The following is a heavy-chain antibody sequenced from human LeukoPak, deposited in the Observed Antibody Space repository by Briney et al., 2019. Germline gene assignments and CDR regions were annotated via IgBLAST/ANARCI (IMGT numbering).Heavy chain of an antibody. D-gene: IGHD3-10*01. Sequence: ASVKVSCKASGYTFTSYDINWVRQATGQGLEWMGWMNPNSGNTGYAQKFQGRVTMTRNTSISTAYMKLSSLRSEDTAVYYCARSPITFPTMVRGADNWFDPWGQGTLVTVSS. CDR1: GYTFTSYD. CDR3: ARSPITFPTMVRGADNWFDP. CDR2: MNPNSGNT. J-gene: IGHJ5*02. V-gene: IGHV1-8*01.